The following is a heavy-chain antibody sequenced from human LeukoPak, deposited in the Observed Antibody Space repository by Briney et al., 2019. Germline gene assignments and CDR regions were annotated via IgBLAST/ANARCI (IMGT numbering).Heavy chain of an antibody. CDR2: IYYSGGA. CDR3: ARQLILPRACDS. V-gene: IGHV4-39*01. J-gene: IGHJ4*02. CDR1: GDSINSPHYY. Sequence: SETLSLTCNVSGDSINSPHYYWAWIRQPPGKGLEWIGSIYYSGGAYSHPSLKSRATIFVDTSNNHFSLKLRSVTAADTAVYYCARQLILPRACDSWGQGTLVTVSS. D-gene: IGHD3-16*01.